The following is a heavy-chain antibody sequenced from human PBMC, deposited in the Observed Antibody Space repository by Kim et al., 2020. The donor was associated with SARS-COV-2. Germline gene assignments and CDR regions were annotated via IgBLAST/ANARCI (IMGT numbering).Heavy chain of an antibody. J-gene: IGHJ4*02. CDR3: ARALRPHLTVAHFDY. V-gene: IGHV4-61*01. D-gene: IGHD3-9*01. CDR2: IYYSGST. Sequence: SETLSLTCTVSGGSVSSGSYYWSWIRQPPGKGLEWIAYIYYSGSTSYNPSLKSRLTTSVDTSKNQFSLKLSSVTAADTAVYYCARALRPHLTVAHFDYWGQGTLVTVSS. CDR1: GGSVSSGSYY.